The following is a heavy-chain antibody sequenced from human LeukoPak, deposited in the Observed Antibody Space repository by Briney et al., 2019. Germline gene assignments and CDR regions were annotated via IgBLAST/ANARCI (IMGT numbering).Heavy chain of an antibody. CDR3: AIAKTGYFDS. V-gene: IGHV3-23*01. CDR2: ISASGTST. Sequence: GGSLRLSCAASGFTFTSSAMGWVRQARGKGLEWVSSISASGTSTYYADSAKGRLTISRDNSKNTLYLQMSSLRAEDTAIYYCAIAKTGYFDSWGQGTLLTVSS. D-gene: IGHD2-15*01. CDR1: GFTFTSSA. J-gene: IGHJ4*02.